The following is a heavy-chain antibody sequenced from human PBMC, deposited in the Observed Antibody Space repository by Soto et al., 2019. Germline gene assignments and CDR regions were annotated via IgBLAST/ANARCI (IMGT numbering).Heavy chain of an antibody. D-gene: IGHD7-27*01. J-gene: IGHJ6*02. Sequence: ASVKVSCKASGYTFIRYGITWVRQAPGQGLEWMGWVSPYNDYTDYAQSLQGRVSMTTDTSTKTVYMQLRAEDTAVYYCAKDFLQDWGQDYYYGMDVWGQGTTVTVSS. CDR1: GYTFIRYG. V-gene: IGHV1-18*01. CDR2: VSPYNDYT. CDR3: AKDFLQDWGQDYYYGMDV.